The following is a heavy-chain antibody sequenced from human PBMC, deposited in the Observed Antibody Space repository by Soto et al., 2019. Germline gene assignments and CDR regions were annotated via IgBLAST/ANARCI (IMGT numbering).Heavy chain of an antibody. Sequence: ASVKVSCKASGYTFTSYGISWVRQAPGQGLEWMGWISAYNGSTSYAQKFQGRVTMTRDTSTSTVYMELSSLRSEDTAVYYCARDHDAQWLAHGGDFDYWGQGTLVTVSS. D-gene: IGHD6-19*01. CDR1: GYTFTSYG. J-gene: IGHJ4*02. CDR2: ISAYNGST. V-gene: IGHV1-18*04. CDR3: ARDHDAQWLAHGGDFDY.